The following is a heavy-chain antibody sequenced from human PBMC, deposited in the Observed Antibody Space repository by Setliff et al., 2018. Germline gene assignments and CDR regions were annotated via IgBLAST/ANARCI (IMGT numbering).Heavy chain of an antibody. CDR3: ASRATDYNFWSGYLKGGYFDY. CDR2: INHSGST. V-gene: IGHV4-34*01. CDR1: GGSISGYY. D-gene: IGHD3-3*01. J-gene: IGHJ4*02. Sequence: ETLSLTCGGYGGSISGYYWSWIRQPPGKGLEWIGEINHSGSTNYNPSVKSRVTMSVDTSKDQFSLDLSSVTAADTAVSYCASRATDYNFWSGYLKGGYFDYWGQGTLVTVSS.